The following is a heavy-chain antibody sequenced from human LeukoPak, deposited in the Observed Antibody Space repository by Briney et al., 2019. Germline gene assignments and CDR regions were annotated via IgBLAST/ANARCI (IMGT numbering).Heavy chain of an antibody. Sequence: PGGSLRLSCAASGFTFSSYVMHWLRQAPGKGLEWVAFIEYDGSKKKYVDSVKGRFTISRDNSKNTLYLQMGSLRAEDMAVYYCARDRLSIAVAGGMSYYFDYWGQGTLVTVSS. CDR2: IEYDGSKK. CDR1: GFTFSSYV. D-gene: IGHD6-19*01. J-gene: IGHJ4*02. V-gene: IGHV3-30*02. CDR3: ARDRLSIAVAGGMSYYFDY.